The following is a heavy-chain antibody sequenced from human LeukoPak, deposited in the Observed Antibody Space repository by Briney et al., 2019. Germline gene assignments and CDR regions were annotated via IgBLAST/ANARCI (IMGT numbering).Heavy chain of an antibody. J-gene: IGHJ4*02. V-gene: IGHV4-38-2*02. CDR2: IYHSGST. CDR3: AREIGEYYDSSGFN. CDR1: GYSISSGYY. D-gene: IGHD3-22*01. Sequence: SETLSLTCTVSGYSISSGYYWGWIRQPPGKGLEWIGSIYHSGSTYYNPSLKSRVTISVDTSKNQFSLKLSSMTAADTAVYYCAREIGEYYDSSGFNWGQGTLVTVSS.